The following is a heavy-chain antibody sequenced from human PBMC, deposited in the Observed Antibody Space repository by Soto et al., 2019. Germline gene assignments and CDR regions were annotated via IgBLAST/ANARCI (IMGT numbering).Heavy chain of an antibody. CDR1: GYIFSTYA. J-gene: IGHJ4*02. CDR3: ARVRIEYDILTGYTFGYHFDY. Sequence: GASVKVSCKASGYIFSTYAMNWVRQAPGQRLEWMGWINAGNGNTKYSQKFQGRVTISRDTSASTAYMEMSSLRSEDTAVYYCARVRIEYDILTGYTFGYHFDYWGQGTLVTVSS. CDR2: INAGNGNT. D-gene: IGHD3-9*01. V-gene: IGHV1-3*01.